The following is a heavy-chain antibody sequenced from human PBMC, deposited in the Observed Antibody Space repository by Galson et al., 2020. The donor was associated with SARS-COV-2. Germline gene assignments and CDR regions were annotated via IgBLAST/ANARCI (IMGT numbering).Heavy chain of an antibody. CDR1: GFMFSNYG. J-gene: IGHJ4*02. CDR3: ARGARGRRTMTNRYLDF. V-gene: IGHV3-33*08. D-gene: IGHD3-16*01. Sequence: GGSLRLSCVVSGFMFSNYGMHWVRQAPGKGLEWVAVIWHAGSVKYYADSVKGRFTISRDSSKNTLYLQMNSLRAEDTGVFYCARGARGRRTMTNRYLDFWGQGTLVTVSS. CDR2: IWHAGSVK.